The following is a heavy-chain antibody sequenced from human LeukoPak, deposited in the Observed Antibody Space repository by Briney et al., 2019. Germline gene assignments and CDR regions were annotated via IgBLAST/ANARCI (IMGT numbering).Heavy chain of an antibody. CDR2: IYYSGST. J-gene: IGHJ3*02. CDR1: GGSISSSSYY. CDR3: ARATTLTTVTTPHAFDI. D-gene: IGHD4-17*01. V-gene: IGHV4-39*07. Sequence: SETLSLTCTVSGGSISSSSYYWGWIRQPPGKGLEWVGSIYYSGSTNYNPSLKSRVTISVDTSKNQFSLKLSSVTAADTAVYYCARATTLTTVTTPHAFDIWGQGTMVTVSS.